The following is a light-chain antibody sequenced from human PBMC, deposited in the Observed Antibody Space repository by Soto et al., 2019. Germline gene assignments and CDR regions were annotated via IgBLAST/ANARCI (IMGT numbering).Light chain of an antibody. CDR2: GNS. J-gene: IGLJ2*01. Sequence: QSVLTQPPSVSGAPGQRVTISCTGSRSNIGTHFDVHWYQQLPGIAPKLLIYGNSNRPSGVPDRFSGSKSGTSASLAITGLQAEDEADYYCQSYDSSLSGVVFGGGTQLTVL. V-gene: IGLV1-40*01. CDR1: RSNIGTHFD. CDR3: QSYDSSLSGVV.